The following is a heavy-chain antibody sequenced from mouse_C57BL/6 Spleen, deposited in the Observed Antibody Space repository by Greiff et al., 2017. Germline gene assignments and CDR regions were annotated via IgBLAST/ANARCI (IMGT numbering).Heavy chain of an antibody. Sequence: QVPLQQSGAELMKPGASVKLSCKATGYTFPGYWIEWVKPRPGHGLAWICEIFPGRGSTNYNQKFKGKATFTADTSSNTAYIQLSILTTEDSAIYYCASYDGNLGDAMDYWGQGTSVTVSS. CDR2: IFPGRGST. CDR1: GYTFPGYW. J-gene: IGHJ4*01. D-gene: IGHD2-1*01. CDR3: ASYDGNLGDAMDY. V-gene: IGHV1-9*01.